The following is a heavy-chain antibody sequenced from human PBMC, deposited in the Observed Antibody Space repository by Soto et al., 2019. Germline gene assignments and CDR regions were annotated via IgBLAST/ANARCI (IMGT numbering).Heavy chain of an antibody. D-gene: IGHD3-10*01. V-gene: IGHV3-64D*06. Sequence: PGGSLRLSCSGSGFTFSKYAFHWVRQAPGKGLEYISAVNDKGDRTYYVDSVKGRFTISRDNSKSTLYLQMSSLRVEDMAVYYCVKDRGGFYVDFDYWGQGTLVTVSS. CDR1: GFTFSKYA. CDR3: VKDRGGFYVDFDY. CDR2: VNDKGDRT. J-gene: IGHJ4*02.